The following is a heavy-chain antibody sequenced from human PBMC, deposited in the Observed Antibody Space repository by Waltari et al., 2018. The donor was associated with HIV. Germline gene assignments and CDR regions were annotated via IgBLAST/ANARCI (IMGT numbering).Heavy chain of an antibody. D-gene: IGHD1-26*01. Sequence: EVQLLESGGGLVQPGGPLSLSCAAPGSPFSRQAMRWVRQAPGKGLEWVSAISGSGGRTYYADSVKGRFTISRDNSKNTLDLQMNSLRAEDTAVHYCAKCLGGSYSFDYWGQGTLVTVSS. V-gene: IGHV3-23*01. CDR1: GSPFSRQA. J-gene: IGHJ4*02. CDR3: AKCLGGSYSFDY. CDR2: ISGSGGRT.